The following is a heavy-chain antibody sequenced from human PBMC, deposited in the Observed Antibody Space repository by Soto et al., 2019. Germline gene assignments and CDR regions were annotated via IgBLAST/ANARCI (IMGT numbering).Heavy chain of an antibody. CDR3: VKSSGWGYYYYGMDV. V-gene: IGHV3-64D*06. CDR1: GFTFSSYA. J-gene: IGHJ6*02. CDR2: ISSNGGST. Sequence: AGGSLRLSCSASGFTFSSYAMHWVRQAPGKGLEYVSAISSNGGSTYYADSVRGRFTISRDNSKNTLYLQMSSLRAEDTAVYYCVKSSGWGYYYYGMDVWGQGTTVTVSS. D-gene: IGHD6-19*01.